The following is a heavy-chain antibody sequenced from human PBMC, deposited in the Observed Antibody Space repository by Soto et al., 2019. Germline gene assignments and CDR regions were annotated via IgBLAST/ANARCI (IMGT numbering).Heavy chain of an antibody. CDR2: VIPIFGVA. V-gene: IGHV1-69*02. Sequence: QVQLVQSGAEVKKPGSSVRVSCKASGGTFNNFPINWVRQAPGRGLEWMGRVIPIFGVANYAQKFQGRVTITADRSTTTAYLELTSLNSEDTAIYYCAGRSGSYYNDYFLHWGQGTLVTVSS. J-gene: IGHJ1*01. D-gene: IGHD3-10*01. CDR3: AGRSGSYYNDYFLH. CDR1: GGTFNNFP.